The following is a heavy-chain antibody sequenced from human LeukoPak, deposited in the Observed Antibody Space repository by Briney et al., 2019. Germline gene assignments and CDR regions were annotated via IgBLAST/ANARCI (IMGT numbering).Heavy chain of an antibody. CDR2: INPNTGDT. D-gene: IGHD3-3*01. Sequence: ASVKVSCKTSGYTFTAYYIHWVRQAPGQGLEWMGRINPNTGDTNYAQRFQGWVTMTRDTSISTAYMELSRLRSDDTAVYYCARGGRVVIFGVVIISDYYGMDVWGQGTTVTVSS. V-gene: IGHV1-2*04. CDR3: ARGGRVVIFGVVIISDYYGMDV. CDR1: GYTFTAYY. J-gene: IGHJ6*02.